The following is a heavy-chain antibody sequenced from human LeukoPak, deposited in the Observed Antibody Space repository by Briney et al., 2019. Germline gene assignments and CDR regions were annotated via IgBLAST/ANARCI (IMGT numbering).Heavy chain of an antibody. Sequence: GGSLRLSCAASGFTFSDYYMSWIRQAPGKGLEWVSYISGSGSTIYYADSVKGRFTISSDNAKNSLYLQMNSLRAEDTAVYYCARGVAGATTSSMVFDYWGQGTLVTVSS. D-gene: IGHD1-26*01. V-gene: IGHV3-11*01. J-gene: IGHJ4*02. CDR2: ISGSGSTI. CDR1: GFTFSDYY. CDR3: ARGVAGATTSSMVFDY.